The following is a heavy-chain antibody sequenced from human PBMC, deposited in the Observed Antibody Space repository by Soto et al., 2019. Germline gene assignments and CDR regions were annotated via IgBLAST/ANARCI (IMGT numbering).Heavy chain of an antibody. Sequence: QSLALPCDSSGHSDSPNPAACTLIKQSPSRGLEWLGRTYFRAKWTTDYSVSVAGRITISADTSKNQVSLHLTSVTPEETTVYFCAKAPGGAYNSYYFDYWGQGTQVTVSS. CDR3: AKAPGGAYNSYYFDY. CDR1: GHSDSPNPAA. D-gene: IGHD1-1*01. CDR2: TYFRAKWTT. J-gene: IGHJ4*02. V-gene: IGHV6-1*01.